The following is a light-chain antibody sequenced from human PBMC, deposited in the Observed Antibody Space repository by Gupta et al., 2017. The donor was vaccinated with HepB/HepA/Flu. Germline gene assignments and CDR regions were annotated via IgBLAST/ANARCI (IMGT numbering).Light chain of an antibody. J-gene: IGKJ4*01. CDR3: QQANSFPIT. CDR2: AAS. Sequence: DIQMTQSPSSVSASVGDRVTITCRASRSVTSWLAWYQQKPGQAPKLLLYAASSLQTGVPSRFSGSGSGTDFTLTISSLQPGDFATYCCQQANSFPITFGRGTKVDVK. V-gene: IGKV1-12*01. CDR1: RSVTSW.